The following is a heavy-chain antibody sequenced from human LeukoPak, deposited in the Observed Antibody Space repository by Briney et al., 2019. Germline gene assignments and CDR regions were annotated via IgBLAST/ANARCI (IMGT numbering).Heavy chain of an antibody. Sequence: SLKVSCEASLDTLAGYAICCGCDAPGQGVERMGRIFTIFGIANYAQTFQGRVTLTTCEATSTAYMELSSLRSEDTAVYYCARDRREYHYEQTNGFDPWGQGTLVTVSS. CDR3: ARDRREYHYEQTNGFDP. V-gene: IGHV1-69*05. D-gene: IGHD3-22*01. J-gene: IGHJ5*02. CDR1: LDTLAGYA. CDR2: IFTIFGIA.